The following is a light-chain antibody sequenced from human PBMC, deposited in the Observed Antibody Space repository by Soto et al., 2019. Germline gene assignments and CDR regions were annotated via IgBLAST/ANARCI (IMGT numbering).Light chain of an antibody. V-gene: IGKV1-27*01. J-gene: IGKJ1*01. CDR1: HDIYNY. CDR3: QKYNSSPRT. Sequence: DVQMTQSPSSLSASVGDRVTITCRASHDIYNYLAWYQQKPGKVPKLLIYAASTLQSGVPSRFSGSGSGTAFTLTISSLQPEDAATYYCQKYNSSPRTFGQGTKVELK. CDR2: AAS.